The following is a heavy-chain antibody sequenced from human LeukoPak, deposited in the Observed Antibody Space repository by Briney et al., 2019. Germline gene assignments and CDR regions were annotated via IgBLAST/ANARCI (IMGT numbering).Heavy chain of an antibody. CDR2: INHSGST. D-gene: IGHD6-19*01. V-gene: IGHV4-34*01. CDR3: ARVSGWYVGY. J-gene: IGHJ4*02. Sequence: SETLSLTCAVYGGSFSGYYWSWIRQPPGKGLEWIGEINHSGSTNYNPSLKSRVTISVDTSKNQFSLKLSSVTAADTAVYYCARVSGWYVGYWGQGTLVTVSS. CDR1: GGSFSGYY.